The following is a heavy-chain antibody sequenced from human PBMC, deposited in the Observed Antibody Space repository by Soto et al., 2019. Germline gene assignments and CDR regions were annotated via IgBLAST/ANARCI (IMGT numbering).Heavy chain of an antibody. CDR1: GGSFSGYQ. J-gene: IGHJ6*03. Sequence: QVQLQQWGAGLLKPSETLSLTCAVSGGSFSGYQWTWIRQTPGKGLEWIEEINDSGNINYNPSLQNRVTIWVDTAKEKNYVKLSSVTAADTVVYYGAGGLILWFGELSRRGGYCYYVDVWGKGTLVTVSS. CDR3: AGGLILWFGELSRRGGYCYYVDV. D-gene: IGHD3-10*01. CDR2: INDSGNI. V-gene: IGHV4-34*01.